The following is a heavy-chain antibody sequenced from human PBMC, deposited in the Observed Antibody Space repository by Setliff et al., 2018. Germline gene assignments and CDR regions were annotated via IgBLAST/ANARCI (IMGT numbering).Heavy chain of an antibody. CDR1: GVSTSSYW. CDR3: ARRSTYYNFWSGYWDY. V-gene: IGHV4-59*12. CDR2: VYYSGST. Sequence: SETLSLTCSVSGVSTSSYWWSWIRQPPGKELEWIGYVYYSGSTNYNPSLNSRVTISIDTSKNQFSLKLSSVTAADTAVYYCARRSTYYNFWSGYWDYWGQGTLVTVSS. J-gene: IGHJ4*02. D-gene: IGHD3-3*01.